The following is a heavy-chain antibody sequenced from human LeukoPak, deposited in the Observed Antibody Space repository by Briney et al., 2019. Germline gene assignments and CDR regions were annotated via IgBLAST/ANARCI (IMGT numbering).Heavy chain of an antibody. CDR2: IRSKANSYAT. D-gene: IGHD3-10*01. J-gene: IGHJ4*02. V-gene: IGHV3-73*01. CDR1: GFTFSGSA. Sequence: GGSLRLSCAASGFTFSGSAMHWVRQASGKGLEWVGRIRSKANSYATAYAASVKGRFTISRDDSKNTTYLQMNSLKTEDTAVYYCTESGSSFDYWGQGTLVTVSS. CDR3: TESGSSFDY.